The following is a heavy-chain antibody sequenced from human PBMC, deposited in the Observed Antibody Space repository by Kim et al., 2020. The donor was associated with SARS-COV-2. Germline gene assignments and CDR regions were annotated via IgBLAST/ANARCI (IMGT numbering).Heavy chain of an antibody. CDR3: TKDNKQWLTGYFDY. D-gene: IGHD6-19*01. V-gene: IGHV3-9*01. Sequence: ADSVKGRFTISRDNAKNSLYLQVNSLRAEDTALYYCTKDNKQWLTGYFDYWGQGTLVTVSS. J-gene: IGHJ4*02.